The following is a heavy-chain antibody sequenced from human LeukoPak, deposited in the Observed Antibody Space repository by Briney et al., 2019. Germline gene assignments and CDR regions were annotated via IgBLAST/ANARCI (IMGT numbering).Heavy chain of an antibody. Sequence: SETLSLTCTVSGGSISSYYWSWIRQPPGKGLEWIGYIYYSGSTNYNPSLKSRVTISVDTSKNQFSLKLSSVTAADTAVYYCAREDYGSGWPRGYGYWGQGTLVTVSS. CDR2: IYYSGST. J-gene: IGHJ4*02. D-gene: IGHD6-19*01. CDR1: GGSISSYY. V-gene: IGHV4-59*01. CDR3: AREDYGSGWPRGYGY.